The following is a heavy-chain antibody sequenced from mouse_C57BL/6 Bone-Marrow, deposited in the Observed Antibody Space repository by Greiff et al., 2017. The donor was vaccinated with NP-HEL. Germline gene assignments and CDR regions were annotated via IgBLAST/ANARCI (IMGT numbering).Heavy chain of an antibody. Sequence: EVQLVESGGGLVQPGGSLKLSCAASGFTFSDYYMYWVRQTPEKRLEWVAYISNGGGSTYYPDTVKGRFTISRDNATNTLYLQMSRLMSEDTAMYYCARHNGNDDAMDYWGQGTSVTVSS. D-gene: IGHD2-2*01. CDR3: ARHNGNDDAMDY. CDR2: ISNGGGST. V-gene: IGHV5-12*01. J-gene: IGHJ4*01. CDR1: GFTFSDYY.